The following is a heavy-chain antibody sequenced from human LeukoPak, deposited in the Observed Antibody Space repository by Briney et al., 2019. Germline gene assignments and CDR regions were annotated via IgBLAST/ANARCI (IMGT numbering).Heavy chain of an antibody. V-gene: IGHV3-30*01. CDR2: ISYDGSNK. D-gene: IGHD2-2*01. CDR1: GFTFSSYA. CDR3: ARDANPYQPLQPPRY. Sequence: GGSLRLSCAASGFTFSSYAMDWVRQAPGKGLEWVAVISYDGSNKYYADSVKGRFTISRDNSKNTLYLQMNSLRAEDTAVYYCARDANPYQPLQPPRYWGQGTLVTVSS. J-gene: IGHJ4*02.